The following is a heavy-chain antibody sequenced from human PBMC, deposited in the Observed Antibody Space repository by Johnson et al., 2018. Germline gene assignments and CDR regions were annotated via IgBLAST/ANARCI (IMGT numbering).Heavy chain of an antibody. CDR2: ISYDGSNK. J-gene: IGHJ4*02. CDR3: ARDIGSYYDS. Sequence: QVQLVQCGGGLVQPGRSLRLSCAASGFTFDDYAMHWVRQAPGKGLEWVAVISYDGSNKYYADSVKGRFTISRDNSKNTLYLQMNRLRAEDTAVYYCARDIGSYYDSWGQGTLVTVSS. V-gene: IGHV3-30*03. CDR1: GFTFDDYA. D-gene: IGHD1-26*01.